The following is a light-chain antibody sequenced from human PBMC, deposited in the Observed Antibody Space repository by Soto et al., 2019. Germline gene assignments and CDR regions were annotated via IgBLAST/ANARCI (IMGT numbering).Light chain of an antibody. V-gene: IGKV1-5*01. CDR1: PSISSW. Sequence: DIQMTQSPSTLFASVGDRVTITCRASPSISSWLAWYQQKPGKAPKLLIYDASSLESGVQSRFSGSGSGTEFTLTISSLQPDDFATYYCQQYNSYPWTFGQGTKVEIK. CDR3: QQYNSYPWT. J-gene: IGKJ1*01. CDR2: DAS.